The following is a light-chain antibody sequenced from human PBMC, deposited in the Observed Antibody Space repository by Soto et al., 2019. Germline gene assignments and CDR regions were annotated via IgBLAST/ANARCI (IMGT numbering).Light chain of an antibody. CDR3: QQYGTSPLT. Sequence: EIVLTQSPGTLSLSPGERATLSCRASQSVSSNYLTWHQQKPGQAPRLVIYGASSRATGIPDRFSGSGSGTDFTLTISRLEPEDFAVYYCQQYGTSPLTFGGRTKVQIK. J-gene: IGKJ4*01. CDR1: QSVSSNY. V-gene: IGKV3-20*01. CDR2: GAS.